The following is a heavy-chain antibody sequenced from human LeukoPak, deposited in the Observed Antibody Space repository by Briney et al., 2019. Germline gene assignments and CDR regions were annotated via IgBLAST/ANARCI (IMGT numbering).Heavy chain of an antibody. CDR2: IYSGGGT. V-gene: IGHV3-66*02. CDR3: ASVYDSSGYYSIPDY. D-gene: IGHD3-22*01. J-gene: IGHJ4*02. Sequence: GGSLRLSCAASGFTVSSNYMSWVRQAPGKGLEWVSVIYSGGGTYYADSVKGRFAISRDNSKNTLYLQMNSLRVEDTAVYYCASVYDSSGYYSIPDYWGQGTLVTVSS. CDR1: GFTVSSNY.